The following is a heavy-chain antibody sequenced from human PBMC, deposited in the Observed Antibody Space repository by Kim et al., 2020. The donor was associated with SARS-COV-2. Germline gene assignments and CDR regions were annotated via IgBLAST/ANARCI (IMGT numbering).Heavy chain of an antibody. J-gene: IGHJ6*02. Sequence: SVKVSCKTSGDTFNRHAISWVRQAPGQRLEWMGGIIPIFGTAKYAQKFQDRVTFSADESTTTAYMELSSLRFEDTAVYFCARMYCGGGTCYSGSYFYYGMDEWGQGTTVTVSS. CDR3: ARMYCGGGTCYSGSYFYYGMDE. CDR1: GDTFNRHA. V-gene: IGHV1-69*13. CDR2: IIPIFGTA. D-gene: IGHD2-15*01.